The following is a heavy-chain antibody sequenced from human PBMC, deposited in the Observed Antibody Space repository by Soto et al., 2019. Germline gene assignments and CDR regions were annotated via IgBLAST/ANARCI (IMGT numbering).Heavy chain of an antibody. CDR3: ARVIAATDTISVWFAP. Sequence: PSETLSLTCAVSGGSISSGGYSWSWIRQPPGKGLEWIGYIYHSGSTYYNPSLKSRVTISVDRSKNQFSLKLNSVTAADTAVYYCARVIAATDTISVWFAPWGQGTLVTVSS. V-gene: IGHV4-30-2*01. J-gene: IGHJ5*02. CDR1: GGSISSGGYS. CDR2: IYHSGST. D-gene: IGHD6-13*01.